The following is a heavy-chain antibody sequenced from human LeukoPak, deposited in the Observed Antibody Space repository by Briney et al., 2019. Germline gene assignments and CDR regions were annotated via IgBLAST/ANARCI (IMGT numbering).Heavy chain of an antibody. J-gene: IGHJ4*02. Sequence: PGGSLRLSCAASGFTFSSYSMNWVRQAPGKGLEWVSSISSSSSYIYYADSVKGRFTISRDNAKNSLYLQMNSLRAEDTAVYYCARDPKMHYYDSAGHNDYWGQGTLVTVSS. CDR3: ARDPKMHYYDSAGHNDY. D-gene: IGHD3-22*01. CDR1: GFTFSSYS. CDR2: ISSSSSYI. V-gene: IGHV3-21*01.